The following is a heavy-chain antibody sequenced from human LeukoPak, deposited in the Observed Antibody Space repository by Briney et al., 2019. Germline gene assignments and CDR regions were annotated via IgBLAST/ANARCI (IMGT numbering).Heavy chain of an antibody. D-gene: IGHD3-3*01. CDR3: ARCGKKNYVVWSGHYYYYYMDV. CDR2: INHSGST. Sequence: SETLSLTCAVYGGSFSGYYWSWIRQPPAKGLEWIGEINHSGSTNYNPSLKSRVTISVDTTKNQFSLKLSSVTAADTAVYYCARCGKKNYVVWSGHYYYYYMDVWGKGTTVTVSS. J-gene: IGHJ6*03. CDR1: GGSFSGYY. V-gene: IGHV4-34*01.